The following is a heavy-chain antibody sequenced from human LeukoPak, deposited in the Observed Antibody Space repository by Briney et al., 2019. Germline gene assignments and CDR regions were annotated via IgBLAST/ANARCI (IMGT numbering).Heavy chain of an antibody. Sequence: ASVKVSCKASGYTFTGYYMHWVRQAPGQGLEWMGWINPNSGGTNYAQKFQGRVTMTRDTSISTAYMELSRLRSDDTAVYYCARGYYYDSRGYDAFDIWGQGTMVTLSS. CDR2: INPNSGGT. V-gene: IGHV1-2*02. J-gene: IGHJ3*02. D-gene: IGHD3-22*01. CDR1: GYTFTGYY. CDR3: ARGYYYDSRGYDAFDI.